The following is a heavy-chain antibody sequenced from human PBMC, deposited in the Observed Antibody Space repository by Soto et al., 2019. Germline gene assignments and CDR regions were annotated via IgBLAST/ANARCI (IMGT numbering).Heavy chain of an antibody. CDR2: INSDGSST. D-gene: IGHD1-1*01. Sequence: GGSLRLSCAASGFTFSSYWMHWVRQAPGKGLVWVSRINSDGSSTSYADSVKGRFTISRDNAKNTLYLQMNSLRAEDTAVYYCARATGTTPPRITQNYYFDYWGQGTLVTVSS. CDR1: GFTFSSYW. CDR3: ARATGTTPPRITQNYYFDY. J-gene: IGHJ4*02. V-gene: IGHV3-74*01.